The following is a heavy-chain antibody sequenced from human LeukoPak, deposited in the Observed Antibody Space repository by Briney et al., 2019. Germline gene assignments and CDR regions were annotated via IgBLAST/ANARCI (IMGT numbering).Heavy chain of an antibody. CDR1: GFPFSTYG. CDR2: ISYDGGIK. V-gene: IGHV3-30*03. J-gene: IGHJ4*02. D-gene: IGHD4-11*01. Sequence: GGSLRLSCAASGFPFSTYGMHWVRQAPGKGLDWVALISYDGGIKDYADSVKGRFTISRDNSKNMLYLQTNGLRAEDTGLYYCAGLLTTITTGAKWGQGTLVTVSS. CDR3: AGLLTTITTGAK.